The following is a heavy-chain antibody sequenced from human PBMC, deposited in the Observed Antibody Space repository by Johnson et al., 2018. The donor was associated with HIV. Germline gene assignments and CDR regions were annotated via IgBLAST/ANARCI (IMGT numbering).Heavy chain of an antibody. CDR3: ARETSPYYYDSSGYYSHDAFDI. CDR1: GFTFSSYA. CDR2: ISYDGTNK. D-gene: IGHD3-22*01. V-gene: IGHV3-30*14. J-gene: IGHJ3*02. Sequence: QEKLVESGGGVVQPGRSLRLSCAVSGFTFSSYAMHWVRQAPGKGLEWVAVISYDGTNKYYANSVKGRFTISRDNSKNTLYLQMNSLRAEDTAVYYCARETSPYYYDSSGYYSHDAFDIWGQGTMVTVSS.